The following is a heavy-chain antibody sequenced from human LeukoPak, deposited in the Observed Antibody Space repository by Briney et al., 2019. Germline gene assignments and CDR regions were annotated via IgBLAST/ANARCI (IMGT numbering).Heavy chain of an antibody. J-gene: IGHJ3*02. Sequence: ASVKVSCKASGSTFTGYYMHWVRQAPGQGLEWMGCINPNSGGTNYAQKFQGRVTMARDTSISTAYMDLSSLRSDDTAVYYCARGLGLNAFDIWGQGTMVTVSS. CDR1: GSTFTGYY. CDR2: INPNSGGT. V-gene: IGHV1-2*02. CDR3: ARGLGLNAFDI. D-gene: IGHD7-27*01.